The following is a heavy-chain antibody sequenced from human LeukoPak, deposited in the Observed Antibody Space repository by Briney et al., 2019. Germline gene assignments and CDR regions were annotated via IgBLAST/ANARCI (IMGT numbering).Heavy chain of an antibody. J-gene: IGHJ4*02. Sequence: PGGSLRLSCAASGFTVSSKYMSWVRQAPGKGLEWVSVFYSGTNTYYADSVKGRFTISRDNSKDKLYLQMNSLRAEDTAVYYCATYYYDSSGYSYFEYWGQGTLSPSPQ. CDR2: FYSGTNT. V-gene: IGHV3-66*01. CDR3: ATYYYDSSGYSYFEY. D-gene: IGHD3-22*01. CDR1: GFTVSSKY.